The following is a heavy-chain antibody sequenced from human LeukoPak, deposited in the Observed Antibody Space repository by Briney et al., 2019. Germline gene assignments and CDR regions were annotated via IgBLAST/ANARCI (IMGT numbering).Heavy chain of an antibody. V-gene: IGHV3-9*01. CDR1: GFTFDDYA. CDR2: ISWNSGSI. D-gene: IGHD3-10*01. CDR3: AKDLNYYGSGSHQNI. J-gene: IGHJ3*02. Sequence: GRSLRLSCAPSGFTFDDYAMHWVPQAPGKGLEWGSGISWNSGSIGYADSVKGRFTISRDNAKNSLYLQMNSLRAEDTALYYCAKDLNYYGSGSHQNIWGQGTMVTVSS.